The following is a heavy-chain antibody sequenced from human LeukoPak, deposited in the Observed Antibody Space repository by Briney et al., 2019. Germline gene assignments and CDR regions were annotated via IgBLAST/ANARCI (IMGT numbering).Heavy chain of an antibody. D-gene: IGHD3-16*01. CDR1: GFTFSSYW. CDR2: IKQDGSEK. J-gene: IGHJ6*02. Sequence: GGSLRLSCAASGFTFSSYWMSWVRQAPGKGLEWVANIKQDGSEKYYVDSVKGRFTISRDNAKNSLYLQMNSLRAEDTAVYYCASCLLGDYYYYYGMDVWGQGTLVTVSS. V-gene: IGHV3-7*01. CDR3: ASCLLGDYYYYYGMDV.